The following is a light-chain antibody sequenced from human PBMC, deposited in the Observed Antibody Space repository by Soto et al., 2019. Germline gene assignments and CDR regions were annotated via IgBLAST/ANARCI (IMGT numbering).Light chain of an antibody. CDR1: SSNIGAGYD. Sequence: QSALTQPPPVSGAPGQRVTISCTGSSSNIGAGYDVHWYQQLPGTAPKLLICGNNNRPSGVPDRFSGSKSGTSASLAVTGLQAEDEADYYCQSYATGLSVLYVFGTGTKVTVL. V-gene: IGLV1-40*01. CDR3: QSYATGLSVLYV. CDR2: GNN. J-gene: IGLJ1*01.